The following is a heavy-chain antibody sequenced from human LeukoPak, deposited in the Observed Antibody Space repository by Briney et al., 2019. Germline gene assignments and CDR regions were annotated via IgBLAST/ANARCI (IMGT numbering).Heavy chain of an antibody. CDR1: GFTFSSYS. D-gene: IGHD5-12*01. J-gene: IGHJ4*02. CDR2: ISRSGSVI. Sequence: SGGSLRLSCAASGFTFSSYSMSWVRQAPGKGLEWISYISRSGSVIYYAESVKGRFTISRDNAKNTLYLQMNSLRAEDTAVYYCVRERGYSGYDLDFWGQGTLVTVSS. V-gene: IGHV3-48*04. CDR3: VRERGYSGYDLDF.